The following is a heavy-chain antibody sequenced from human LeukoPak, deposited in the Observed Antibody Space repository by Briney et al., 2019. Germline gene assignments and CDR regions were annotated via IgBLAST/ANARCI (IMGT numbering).Heavy chain of an antibody. Sequence: SQTLSLTCAVSGGSISSGGYSWSWIRQPPGKGLEWIGNIYYSGSTSYNPSLKSRVSISVDTSNNQFSLKVRSVTAADTAVYYCAREPPAHCFDPWGQGTLVTVSS. J-gene: IGHJ5*02. V-gene: IGHV4-30-2*05. CDR2: IYYSGST. CDR3: AREPPAHCFDP. CDR1: GGSISSGGYS.